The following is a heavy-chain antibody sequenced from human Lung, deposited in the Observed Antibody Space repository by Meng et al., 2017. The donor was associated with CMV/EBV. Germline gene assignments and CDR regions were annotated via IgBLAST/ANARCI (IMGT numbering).Heavy chain of an antibody. Sequence: VQLVESGGGLVQPGGSLRLSCAASGFSLSHNAMSWVRQAPGKGLEWVSAIEGSNDNTHYADSVKGRFAISRDASTNTLYLQMNNLRAEDTAIYYCAKDIFRWAFDYWGHGTLVTVFS. CDR1: GFSLSHNA. V-gene: IGHV3-23*04. J-gene: IGHJ4*01. CDR2: IEGSNDNT. D-gene: IGHD1-26*01. CDR3: AKDIFRWAFDY.